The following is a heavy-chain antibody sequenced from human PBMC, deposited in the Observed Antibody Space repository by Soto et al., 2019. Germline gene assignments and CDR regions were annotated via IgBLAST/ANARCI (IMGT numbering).Heavy chain of an antibody. CDR2: IKQDGSEK. V-gene: IGHV3-7*01. J-gene: IGHJ4*02. Sequence: GGSLRLSCAVSGFSLRSYWMGWVRQAPGKGLEWVANIKQDGSEKYYVDSVKGRFTISRDNAKNSLYLQMNSLRPEDTAVYYCVRDRYSSSGLDYWGQGTLVTVSS. CDR1: GFSLRSYW. CDR3: VRDRYSSSGLDY. D-gene: IGHD6-6*01.